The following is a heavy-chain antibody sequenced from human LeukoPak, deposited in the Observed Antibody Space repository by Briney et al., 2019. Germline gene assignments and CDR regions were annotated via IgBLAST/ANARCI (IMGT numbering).Heavy chain of an antibody. V-gene: IGHV1-2*02. CDR2: INPNSGGT. CDR1: GYTFTGYY. J-gene: IGHJ4*02. D-gene: IGHD3-16*02. CDR3: ARVARSDYVWGSYRSWLLDY. Sequence: GASVKVSCKASGYTFTGYYMHWVRQAPGQGLEWMGWINPNSGGTNYAQKFQGRVTMTRDTSISTAYMELSRLRSDDTAVYYCARVARSDYVWGSYRSWLLDYWGRGTLVTVSS.